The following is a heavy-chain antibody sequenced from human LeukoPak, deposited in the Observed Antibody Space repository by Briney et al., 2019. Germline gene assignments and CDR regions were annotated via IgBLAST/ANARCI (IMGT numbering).Heavy chain of an antibody. CDR3: ANTYPRYDILTGYLDY. V-gene: IGHV3-30*18. CDR2: ISYDGSNK. CDR1: GFTFSSYA. Sequence: GGSLRLSCAASGFTFSSYAMSWVRQAPGKGLEWVAVISYDGSNKYYADSVKGRFTISRDNSKNTLYLQMNSLRAEDTAVYYCANTYPRYDILTGYLDYWGQGTLVTVSS. J-gene: IGHJ4*02. D-gene: IGHD3-9*01.